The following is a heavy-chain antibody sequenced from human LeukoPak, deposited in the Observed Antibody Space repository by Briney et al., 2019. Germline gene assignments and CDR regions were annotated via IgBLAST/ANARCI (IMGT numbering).Heavy chain of an antibody. D-gene: IGHD6-13*01. CDR2: IKSDGSST. V-gene: IGHV3-74*01. CDR3: ARGGETNSWYPGYFDH. J-gene: IGHJ4*02. Sequence: GGSLRLSCAASGFTFSNYWMHWVRQAPGKGPVWVSRIKSDGSSTRFADSVQGRFTISRDNGKNTLYLQMNSLRAEDTAVYYCARGGETNSWYPGYFDHWGQGALVTVSS. CDR1: GFTFSNYW.